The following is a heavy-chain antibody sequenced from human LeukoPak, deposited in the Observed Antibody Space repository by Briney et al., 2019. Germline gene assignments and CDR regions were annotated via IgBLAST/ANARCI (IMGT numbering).Heavy chain of an antibody. V-gene: IGHV1-3*03. CDR1: GYIFTNHG. CDR3: ARDGGGRYGTTLLDY. Sequence: ASVKVSCKASGYIFTNHGIHWVRQAPGQRLECMGWINAANGNIKYSPSFQGRVTFTGDISASTVYMEMSSLRSEDMALYYCARDGGGRYGTTLLDYWGQGALVTVSS. J-gene: IGHJ4*02. CDR2: INAANGNI. D-gene: IGHD1/OR15-1a*01.